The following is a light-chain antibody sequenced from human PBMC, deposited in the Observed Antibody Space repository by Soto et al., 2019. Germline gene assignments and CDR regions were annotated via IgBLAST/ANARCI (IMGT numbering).Light chain of an antibody. Sequence: QSVLTQPASVSGSPGQSITISCTGTSSGVGSYNLVSWYQQHPGKAPKLMIYEVSKRPSGVSNRFSGSKSGNTASLTISGLQAEDEADYYCCSYAGSSTYVFGTGTQLTVL. V-gene: IGLV2-23*02. CDR2: EVS. CDR3: CSYAGSSTYV. J-gene: IGLJ1*01. CDR1: SSGVGSYNL.